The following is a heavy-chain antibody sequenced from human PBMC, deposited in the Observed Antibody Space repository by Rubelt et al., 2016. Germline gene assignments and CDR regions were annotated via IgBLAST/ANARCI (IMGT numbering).Heavy chain of an antibody. CDR3: ARVLHPNYYDSSGYNDY. J-gene: IGHJ4*02. Sequence: QVQLQQWGAGLSKPSETLSLTCAVYGGSFSGYYWSWIRQPPGKGLEWIGEINHSGSTNYNPSLKSLVTISVDTSKNQFSLKLSSVTAADTAVYYCARVLHPNYYDSSGYNDYWGQGTLVTVSS. CDR2: INHSGST. V-gene: IGHV4-34*01. CDR1: GGSFSGYY. D-gene: IGHD3-22*01.